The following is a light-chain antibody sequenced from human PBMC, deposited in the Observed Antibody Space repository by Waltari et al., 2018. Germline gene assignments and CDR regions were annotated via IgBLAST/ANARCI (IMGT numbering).Light chain of an antibody. CDR2: RSD. CDR3: AAWDDSLHGHWV. Sequence: QSVLTQPPSASGTPGQRVTISCTGSSSNIGGNVVNWYQQLPGKAPTLLIYRSDVRPSGVPDRFSGSKSGTSASLAISGLRSADEGDYYCAAWDDSLHGHWVFGGGTKVTVL. V-gene: IGLV1-44*01. CDR1: SSNIGGNV. J-gene: IGLJ3*02.